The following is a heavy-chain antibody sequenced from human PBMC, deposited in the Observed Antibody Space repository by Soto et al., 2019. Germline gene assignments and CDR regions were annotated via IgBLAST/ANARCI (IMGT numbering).Heavy chain of an antibody. V-gene: IGHV1-18*01. CDR3: ARPYYYDSSGYYYVSENDY. J-gene: IGHJ4*02. Sequence: GASVKVSCKASGYTFTSYGISWVRQAPGQGLEWMGWISAYNGNTNYAQKLQGRVTMTTDTSTSTAYMELRSLRSDDTAVYYCARPYYYDSSGYYYVSENDYWGQGTLVTVSS. CDR2: ISAYNGNT. CDR1: GYTFTSYG. D-gene: IGHD3-22*01.